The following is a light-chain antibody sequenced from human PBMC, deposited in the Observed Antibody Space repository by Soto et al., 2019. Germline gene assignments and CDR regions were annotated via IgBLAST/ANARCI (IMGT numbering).Light chain of an antibody. V-gene: IGLV2-14*03. CDR2: DVS. CDR3: TSYTTSSTHVV. J-gene: IGLJ2*01. Sequence: QSALTQPASVSGSPGQSITISCTGTSSDVGGYNYGSWYQQHPGKAPKLMIYDVSNRPSGVSNRFSGPKSGITASLTISGLQAEDEADYSCTSYTTSSTHVVFGGGTKLTVL. CDR1: SSDVGGYNY.